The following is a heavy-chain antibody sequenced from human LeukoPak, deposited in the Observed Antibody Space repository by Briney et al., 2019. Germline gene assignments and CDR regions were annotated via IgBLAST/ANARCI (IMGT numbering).Heavy chain of an antibody. CDR1: GFTFSDHY. J-gene: IGHJ4*02. Sequence: GGSLRLSCTASGFTFSDHYMDWVRQAPGKGLEWVARIREKPHSYSTEYAASVKGRFTISRDDSKNSLYLQMNSLRAEDTAVYYCAKDRASAPYYFDYWGQGTLVTVSS. V-gene: IGHV3-72*01. CDR3: AKDRASAPYYFDY. CDR2: IREKPHSYST.